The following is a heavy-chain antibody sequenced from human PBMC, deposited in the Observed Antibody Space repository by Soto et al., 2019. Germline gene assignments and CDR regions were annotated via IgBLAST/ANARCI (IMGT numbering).Heavy chain of an antibody. CDR2: IWYDGSNK. J-gene: IGHJ6*02. CDR3: ARVGYSYDPYYYYGMDV. Sequence: GGSLRLSCAASGFTFSSYGMRWVRQAPGKGLEWVAVIWYDGSNKYYADSVKGRFTISRDNSKITLYLQMNSLRAEDTAVYYCARVGYSYDPYYYYGMDVWGQGTTVTVSS. V-gene: IGHV3-33*01. D-gene: IGHD5-18*01. CDR1: GFTFSSYG.